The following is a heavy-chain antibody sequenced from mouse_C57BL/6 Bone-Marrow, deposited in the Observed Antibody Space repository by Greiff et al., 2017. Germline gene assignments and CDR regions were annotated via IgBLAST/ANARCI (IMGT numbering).Heavy chain of an antibody. CDR2: ISAGGSYT. Sequence: EVQVVESGGGLVKPGGSLKLSCAASGFTFSSYAMSWVRQTPEQRLEWVASISAGGSYTYYPDNVKGRFTLTRDKSTNTPYLQMSHLKSEDTDLYFCAREASYYSYYYAMDYWGQGTSVTVSS. CDR1: GFTFSSYA. J-gene: IGHJ4*01. D-gene: IGHD2-12*01. V-gene: IGHV5-4*01. CDR3: AREASYYSYYYAMDY.